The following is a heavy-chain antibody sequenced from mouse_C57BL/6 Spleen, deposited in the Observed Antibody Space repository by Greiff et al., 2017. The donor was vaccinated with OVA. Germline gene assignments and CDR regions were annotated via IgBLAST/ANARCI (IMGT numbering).Heavy chain of an antibody. D-gene: IGHD2-1*01. J-gene: IGHJ2*01. V-gene: IGHV1-80*01. CDR2: IYPGDGDT. CDR1: GYAFSSYW. Sequence: VQLQQSGAELVKPGASVKISCKASGYAFSSYWMNWVKQRPGKGLEWIGQIYPGDGDTNYNGKFKGKATLTADKSSSTAYMQLSSLTSEDSAVYFCARGLGLGFLLLWGDYWGQGTTLTVSS. CDR3: ARGLGLGFLLLWGDY.